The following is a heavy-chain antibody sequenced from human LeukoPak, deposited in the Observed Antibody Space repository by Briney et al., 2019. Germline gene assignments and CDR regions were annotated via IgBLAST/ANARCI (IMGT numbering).Heavy chain of an antibody. J-gene: IGHJ5*02. V-gene: IGHV3-7*01. D-gene: IGHD3-10*01. CDR1: GFTFSSYW. Sequence: PGGSLRLSCVASGFTFSSYWMNWVRQAPGKGLEWVANIKQDGSERYYVGSVKGRFTISRDIANNSLYLQMNSLRAEDTAVYYCARGYFYGSGSNWFDPWGQGTRVAVSS. CDR2: IKQDGSER. CDR3: ARGYFYGSGSNWFDP.